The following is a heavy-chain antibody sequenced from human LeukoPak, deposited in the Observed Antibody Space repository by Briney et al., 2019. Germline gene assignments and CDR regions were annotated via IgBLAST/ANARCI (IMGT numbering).Heavy chain of an antibody. CDR3: ARKAQTGSHSGPFDI. D-gene: IGHD1-26*01. V-gene: IGHV3-48*04. J-gene: IGHJ3*02. Sequence: GGSLRLSCAVSGFTFSSHATNWVRQAPGKGLEWGSSISTDSLTIKYADFVSGQFTISRDNAEHLLFLQMNSLRAEDTAVYYCARKAQTGSHSGPFDIWGQGTLVTVSS. CDR1: GFTFSSHA. CDR2: ISTDSLTI.